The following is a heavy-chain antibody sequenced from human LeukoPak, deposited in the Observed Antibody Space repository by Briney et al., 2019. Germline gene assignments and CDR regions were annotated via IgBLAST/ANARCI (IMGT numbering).Heavy chain of an antibody. V-gene: IGHV4-59*01. CDR3: ASKSERFLETVAFDI. J-gene: IGHJ3*02. D-gene: IGHD3-3*01. CDR2: IYYSGST. Sequence: SETLKVTCTVSGVSISSYYWSWIRQPPGQGLEWIGYIYYSGSTNYNPSVESRVTISVDTSKNQFSLWLSSVTAAETAVYFCASKSERFLETVAFDIWGQETLV. CDR1: GVSISSYY.